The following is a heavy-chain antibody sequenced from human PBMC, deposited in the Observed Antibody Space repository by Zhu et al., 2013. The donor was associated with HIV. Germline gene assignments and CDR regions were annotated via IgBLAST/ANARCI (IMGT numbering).Heavy chain of an antibody. CDR1: GGTFSSYA. CDR2: IIPIFGTA. V-gene: IGHV1-69*01. D-gene: IGHD1-26*01. CDR3: ARGIGDSGSPAWLDAYFDY. Sequence: QVQLVQSGAEVKKPGSSVKVSCKASGGTFSSYAISWVRQAPGQGLEWMGGIIPIFGTANYAQKFQGRVTITADESTSTAYMELSSLRSEDTAVYYCARGIGDSGSPAWLDAYFDYWGQGTLVTVSS. J-gene: IGHJ4*02.